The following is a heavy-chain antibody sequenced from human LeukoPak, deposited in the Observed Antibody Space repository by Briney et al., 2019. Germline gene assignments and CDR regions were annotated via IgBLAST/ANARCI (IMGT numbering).Heavy chain of an antibody. CDR3: VRDNWNEFDP. CDR2: VSTYNSET. J-gene: IGHJ5*02. CDR1: GYRFSSVG. D-gene: IGHD1-1*01. Sequence: ASVKVSCKASGYRFSSVGISWVRQAPGRGLEWIGWVSTYNSETNYAPKFQARVTMTKDTSTSTVFLEMWSLRADDTAVYYCVRDNWNEFDPWGQGTLVTVSS. V-gene: IGHV1-18*01.